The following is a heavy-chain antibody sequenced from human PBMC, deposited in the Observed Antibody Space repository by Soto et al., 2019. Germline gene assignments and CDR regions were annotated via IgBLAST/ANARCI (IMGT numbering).Heavy chain of an antibody. Sequence: GGSMRLSCAASGFTLSSYGMHWVRQAPGKGLEWVAVISYDGSNKYYADSVKGRFTISRDNSKNTLYLQMNSLRAEDTAVYYCAKGNYDFWSGYYFSEHFDYWGQGTLVTVSS. J-gene: IGHJ4*02. CDR2: ISYDGSNK. D-gene: IGHD3-3*01. CDR3: AKGNYDFWSGYYFSEHFDY. CDR1: GFTLSSYG. V-gene: IGHV3-30*18.